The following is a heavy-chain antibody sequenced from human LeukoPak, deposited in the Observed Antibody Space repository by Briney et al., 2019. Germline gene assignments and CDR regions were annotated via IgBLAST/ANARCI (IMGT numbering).Heavy chain of an antibody. CDR1: RFTFSNYV. CDR3: ARYRDGYRVVDY. D-gene: IGHD5-24*01. CDR2: IWYDGSNK. V-gene: IGHV3-33*01. Sequence: GGSLRLSCAASRFTFSNYVMHWVRQAPGKGLEWVAVIWYDGSNKYYADSVKGRFTISRDNSKTTLYLQMNSLGAEDTAVYYCARYRDGYRVVDYWGQGTLVTVSS. J-gene: IGHJ4*02.